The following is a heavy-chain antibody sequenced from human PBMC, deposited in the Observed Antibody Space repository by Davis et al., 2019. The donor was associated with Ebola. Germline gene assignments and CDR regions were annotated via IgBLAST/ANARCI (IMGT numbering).Heavy chain of an antibody. CDR1: GFTFSDAW. V-gene: IGHV3-15*01. CDR3: TTDGAH. Sequence: GESLKISCGASGFTFSDAWMTWVRQAPGKGLEWVGRMKSKTEGGTTDYAAPVKGRFTISRDDSKNTLYLQMNSLKTEDTAVYYCTTDGAHWGQGTLLIVSS. J-gene: IGHJ4*02. D-gene: IGHD1-26*01. CDR2: MKSKTEGGTT.